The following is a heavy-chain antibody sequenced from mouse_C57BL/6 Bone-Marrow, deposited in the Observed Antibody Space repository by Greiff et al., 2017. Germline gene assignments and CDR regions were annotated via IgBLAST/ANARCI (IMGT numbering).Heavy chain of an antibody. V-gene: IGHV5-4*01. Sequence: DVQLVESGGGLVKPGGSLKLSCAASGFTFSSYAMSWVRQTPEKRLEWVATISDGGSYTYYPDNVKGRFTLSRDNAKNNLYLQMSHLKSEDTAMDYCARELRTYFDYWGQGTTLTVSS. D-gene: IGHD1-1*01. CDR3: ARELRTYFDY. CDR1: GFTFSSYA. J-gene: IGHJ2*01. CDR2: ISDGGSYT.